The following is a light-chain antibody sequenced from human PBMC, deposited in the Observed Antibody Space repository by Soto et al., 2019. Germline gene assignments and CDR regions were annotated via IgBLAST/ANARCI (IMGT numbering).Light chain of an antibody. V-gene: IGKV1-9*01. CDR3: QQLNSYPS. CDR1: QGISSY. Sequence: IQMTQSPSTLSASKGDRVTITCRASQGISSYVAWYQQKPGKAPKLLIYAASTLQSGVPSRFSGSGSGTDFTLTISSLQPEDFATYYCQQLNSYPSFGPGTMVDIK. J-gene: IGKJ3*01. CDR2: AAS.